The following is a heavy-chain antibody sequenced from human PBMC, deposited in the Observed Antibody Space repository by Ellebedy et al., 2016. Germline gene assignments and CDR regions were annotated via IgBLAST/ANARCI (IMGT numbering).Heavy chain of an antibody. CDR3: ATPPYCGGGCPPGDY. D-gene: IGHD2-21*02. CDR2: MDPYSGDT. V-gene: IGHV1-8*01. Sequence: ASVKVSCKASGYTFTSYEINWVRQATGQGLEWMGWMDPYSGDTGYGQKFQGRVTMTEDTSTDTAYMELSSLRSEDTAVYYCATPPYCGGGCPPGDYWGQGTLVTVSS. CDR1: GYTFTSYE. J-gene: IGHJ4*02.